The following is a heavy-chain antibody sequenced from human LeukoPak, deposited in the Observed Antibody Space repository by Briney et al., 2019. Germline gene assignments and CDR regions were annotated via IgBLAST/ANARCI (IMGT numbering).Heavy chain of an antibody. Sequence: SETLSLTCTVSGGSINNYYWSWVRQPPGAGLEWLAYIYYTGSTNYNPSLKTRLTISVDTSKNQFSLRLNSVTAADTAVYYCARDQNYWGQGTLVTVSS. CDR1: GGSINNYY. CDR2: IYYTGST. CDR3: ARDQNY. J-gene: IGHJ4*02. V-gene: IGHV4-59*12.